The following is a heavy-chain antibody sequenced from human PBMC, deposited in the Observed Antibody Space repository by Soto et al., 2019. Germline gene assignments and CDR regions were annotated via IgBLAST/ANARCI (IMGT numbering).Heavy chain of an antibody. Sequence: PGGSLRLSCAASGFTFSSYAMSWVRQAPGKGLEWVSAISGSGGSTYYADSVKGRFTISRDNSKDTLYLQMNSLRAEDTAVYYCAKNGIFGVVIYFDYWGQGTLVTVSS. CDR3: AKNGIFGVVIYFDY. V-gene: IGHV3-23*01. J-gene: IGHJ4*02. D-gene: IGHD3-3*01. CDR1: GFTFSSYA. CDR2: ISGSGGST.